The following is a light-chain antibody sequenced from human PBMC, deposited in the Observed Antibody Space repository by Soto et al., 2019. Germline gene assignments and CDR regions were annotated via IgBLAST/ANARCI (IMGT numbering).Light chain of an antibody. Sequence: QSALTQPPSVSGAPGQRVTISCTGSSSNIGAGYDVHWYQQLPGTAPKLLFYGNSNRPSGVPDRFSGSKSGTSASLAITGLQAEDEADYYCQSYDSSLSGPYVVFGGGTKLTVL. J-gene: IGLJ2*01. CDR3: QSYDSSLSGPYVV. CDR1: SSNIGAGYD. V-gene: IGLV1-40*01. CDR2: GNS.